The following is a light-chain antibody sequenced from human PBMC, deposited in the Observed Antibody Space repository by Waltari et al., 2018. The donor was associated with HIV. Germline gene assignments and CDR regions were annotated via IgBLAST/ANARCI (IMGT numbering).Light chain of an antibody. J-gene: IGKJ1*01. CDR1: QRVGSK. Sequence: MTQSPATLSVCPGERATLSCRASQRVGSKVAWYQLIPGQAPRLLIYGATTRATGVPARVTGSGSQTEFTLTISSLQSEDFAAYFCQQYDDWSWTFGQGTKVEIK. CDR2: GAT. CDR3: QQYDDWSWT. V-gene: IGKV3-15*01.